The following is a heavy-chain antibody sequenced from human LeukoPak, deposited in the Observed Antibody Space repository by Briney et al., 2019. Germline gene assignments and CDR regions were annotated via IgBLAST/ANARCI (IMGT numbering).Heavy chain of an antibody. Sequence: GGSLRLSCAASGFTVSSNYMSWVRQAPGKGLEWVSVIYSGGSTYYADSVKGRFTISRDNSKNTLYLQMNSLRAEDTAVYYCATGVELSFHHAPYYFDYWGQGTLVTVSS. D-gene: IGHD3-16*02. J-gene: IGHJ4*02. V-gene: IGHV3-66*01. CDR1: GFTVSSNY. CDR3: ATGVELSFHHAPYYFDY. CDR2: IYSGGST.